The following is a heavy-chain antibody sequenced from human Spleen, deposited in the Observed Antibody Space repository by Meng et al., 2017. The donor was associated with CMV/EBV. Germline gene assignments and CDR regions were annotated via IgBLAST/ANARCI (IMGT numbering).Heavy chain of an antibody. CDR3: AREGLGEAPDWSSPEYNWFDP. CDR1: GGSVSSGSYY. D-gene: IGHD3-16*01. V-gene: IGHV4-61*01. J-gene: IGHJ5*02. Sequence: SETLSLTCTVSGGSVSSGSYYWSWIRQPPGKGLEWIGYIYYSGSTNYNPSLKSRVTISVDTSKNQFSLKLSSVTAADTAVYYCAREGLGEAPDWSSPEYNWFDPWGQGTLVTVSS. CDR2: IYYSGST.